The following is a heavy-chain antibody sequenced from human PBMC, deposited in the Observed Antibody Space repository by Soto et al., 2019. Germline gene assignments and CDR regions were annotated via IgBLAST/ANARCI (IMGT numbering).Heavy chain of an antibody. CDR2: IYYSGST. D-gene: IGHD3-16*01. Sequence: SETLSLTCSVSGGSISSYYWSWIRQPPGKGLEWIGYIYYSGSTNYNPSLKSRVTISVDTSKNQFSLKLSSVTAADTAVYYCARLGGGLSLDYWGQGTLVTVS. CDR1: GGSISSYY. CDR3: ARLGGGLSLDY. V-gene: IGHV4-59*01. J-gene: IGHJ4*02.